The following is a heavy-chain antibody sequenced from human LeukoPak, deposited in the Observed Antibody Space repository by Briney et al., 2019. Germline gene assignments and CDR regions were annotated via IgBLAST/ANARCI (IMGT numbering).Heavy chain of an antibody. D-gene: IGHD3-9*01. CDR1: GYTLTELS. Sequence: ASVKVSCKVSGYTLTELSMHWVRQAPGKGLEWMGGFDPEDGETIYAQKFQGRVTMTEDTSTDTAYMELSSLRSEDTAVYYCATDPEGRLLRYFDWISGFDPWGQGTLVTVPS. CDR3: ATDPEGRLLRYFDWISGFDP. J-gene: IGHJ5*02. V-gene: IGHV1-24*01. CDR2: FDPEDGET.